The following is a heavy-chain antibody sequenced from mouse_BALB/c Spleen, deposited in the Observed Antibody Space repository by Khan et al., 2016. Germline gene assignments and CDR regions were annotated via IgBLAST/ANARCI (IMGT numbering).Heavy chain of an antibody. CDR2: SLPGSGST. CDR3: ARYYYGSSYGAMDY. CDR1: GYIFSSYW. Sequence: QVQLQQSGAELMKPGASEKISCKATGYIFSSYWIEGVKQRPGHGLEWIGESLPGSGSTNYNEKFKGKATFTADTSSTTAYMQLSSLASEDSAVYFCARYYYGSSYGAMDYWGQGTSVTVSS. J-gene: IGHJ4*01. D-gene: IGHD1-1*01. V-gene: IGHV1-9*01.